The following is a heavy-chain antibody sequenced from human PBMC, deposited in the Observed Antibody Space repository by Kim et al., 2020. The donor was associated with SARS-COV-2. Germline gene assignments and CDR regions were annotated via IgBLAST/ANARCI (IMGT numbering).Heavy chain of an antibody. V-gene: IGHV3-33*01. CDR2: IWYDGSNK. CDR3: ARDIAPGIAVAGTIYY. Sequence: GGSLRLSCAASGFTFSSYGMHWVRQAPGKGLEWVAVIWYDGSNKYYADSVKGRFTISRDNSKNTLYLQMNSLRAEDTAVYYCARDIAPGIAVAGTIYYWGQGTLVTVSS. J-gene: IGHJ4*02. CDR1: GFTFSSYG. D-gene: IGHD6-19*01.